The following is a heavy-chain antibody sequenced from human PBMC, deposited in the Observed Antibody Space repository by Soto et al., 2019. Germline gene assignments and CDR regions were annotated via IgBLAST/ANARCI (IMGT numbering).Heavy chain of an antibody. Sequence: QLQLQESGPGLVKPSETLSLTCTVSGGSISSRSYYWGWIRQPPGKGLEWIGSIYYSGSTYYNPSLKSRVTISVATSKNQFSLKLSSVTAADTAVYYCARPWGYSYGYIDYWGQGTLVTVSS. CDR2: IYYSGST. CDR1: GGSISSRSYY. CDR3: ARPWGYSYGYIDY. V-gene: IGHV4-39*01. D-gene: IGHD5-18*01. J-gene: IGHJ4*02.